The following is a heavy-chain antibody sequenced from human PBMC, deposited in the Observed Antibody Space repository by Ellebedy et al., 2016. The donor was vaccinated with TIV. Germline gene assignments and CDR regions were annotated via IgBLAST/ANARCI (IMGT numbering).Heavy chain of an antibody. J-gene: IGHJ4*02. V-gene: IGHV3-48*02. Sequence: PGGSLRLSCAASGFTFSSYSMNWVRQAPGKGLEWVSYISSSSSTIYYADSVKGRFTISRDNAKNSLYLQMNSLRDEDTAVYYCARGINGGNSEIFDYWGQGTLVTVSS. D-gene: IGHD4-23*01. CDR2: ISSSSSTI. CDR1: GFTFSSYS. CDR3: ARGINGGNSEIFDY.